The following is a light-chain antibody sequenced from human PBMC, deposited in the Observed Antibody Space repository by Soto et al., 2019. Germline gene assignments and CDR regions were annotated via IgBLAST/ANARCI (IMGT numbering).Light chain of an antibody. J-gene: IGLJ2*01. CDR2: SNN. CDR1: SSNIGSNT. V-gene: IGLV1-44*01. CDR3: AAWDDSLNGLV. Sequence: QLVLTQPPSASGTPGQRVTISCSGSSSNIGSNTVNWYQQLPGTAPKLLIYSNNQRPSGVPDRFSGSKSGTSASLAISGLQSEDEAHYYCAAWDDSLNGLVFGGGTKVTVL.